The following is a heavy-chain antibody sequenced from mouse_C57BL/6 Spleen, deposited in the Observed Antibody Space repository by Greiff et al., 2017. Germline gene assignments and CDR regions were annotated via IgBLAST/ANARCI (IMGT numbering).Heavy chain of an antibody. CDR2: IYPGDGDT. CDR1: GYAFSSYW. J-gene: IGHJ4*01. CDR3: ARCGDYDSYYAMDY. D-gene: IGHD2-4*01. V-gene: IGHV1-80*01. Sequence: VQLQQSGAELVKPGASVKISCKASGYAFSSYWMNWVKQRPGQGLEWIGQIYPGDGDTNYNGKFKGKATLTADKSSSTAYMQLSSLTSEDSAVYFCARCGDYDSYYAMDYWGQGTSVTVSS.